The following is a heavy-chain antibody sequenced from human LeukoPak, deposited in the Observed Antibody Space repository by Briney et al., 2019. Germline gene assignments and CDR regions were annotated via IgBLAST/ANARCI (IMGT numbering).Heavy chain of an antibody. CDR1: GGSISSGSYY. J-gene: IGHJ4*02. Sequence: EPSQTLSLTCTVSGGSISSGSYYWSWIRQPAGKGLEWVGRIYTSGSTNYNPSLKSRVTISVDTSKNQFSLKLSSVTAADTAVYYCARVTTGGYYNYWGQGTLVTVSS. CDR3: ARVTTGGYYNY. D-gene: IGHD3-22*01. V-gene: IGHV4-61*02. CDR2: IYTSGST.